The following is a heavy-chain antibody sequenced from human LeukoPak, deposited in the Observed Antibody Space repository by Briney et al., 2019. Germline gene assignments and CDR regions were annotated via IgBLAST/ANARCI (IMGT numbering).Heavy chain of an antibody. CDR2: IIPIFGTA. CDR1: GGTFSSYA. CDR3: ARGPPPWYQAFDY. Sequence: SVKVSCKASGGTFSSYAISWVRQAPGQGLEWMGGIIPIFGTANYAQKFQGRVTITADESTSTAYMELSSLRSEDTAVYYCARGPPPWYQAFDYWGQGTLVTVSS. D-gene: IGHD2-2*01. J-gene: IGHJ4*02. V-gene: IGHV1-69*13.